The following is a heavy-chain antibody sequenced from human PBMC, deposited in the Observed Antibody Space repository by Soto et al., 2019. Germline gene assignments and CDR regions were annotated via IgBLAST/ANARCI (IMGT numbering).Heavy chain of an antibody. CDR3: ARGGRDAYNWFDP. CDR1: GFTFSSYW. V-gene: IGHV3-7*01. CDR2: IKQDGSEK. J-gene: IGHJ5*02. Sequence: EAQLVESGGGLVQPGGSLRVSCAVSGFTFSSYWMSWVRQAPGKGLEGVAKIKQDGSEKDYLDSVRGRFTISRDNANNSLFLHMYSLRAEDTAVYYCARGGRDAYNWFDPWGQGTLVTVSS. D-gene: IGHD3-16*01.